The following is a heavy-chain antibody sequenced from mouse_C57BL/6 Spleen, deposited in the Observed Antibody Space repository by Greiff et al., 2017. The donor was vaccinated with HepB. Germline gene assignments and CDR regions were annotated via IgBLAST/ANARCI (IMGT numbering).Heavy chain of an antibody. CDR2: IYPGNGDT. CDR3: ATWGNFDY. CDR1: GERFKREN. J-gene: IGHJ2*01. V-gene: IGHV1-12*01. Sequence: GEERGRRGEEVKREGKEEGERFKRENRDGVKKKQRKGLEGMGEIYPGNGDTSYNQKFKGKATLTVDKSSSTAYMQLSGLTSEDSAVYFCATWGNFDYWGQGTTLTVSS.